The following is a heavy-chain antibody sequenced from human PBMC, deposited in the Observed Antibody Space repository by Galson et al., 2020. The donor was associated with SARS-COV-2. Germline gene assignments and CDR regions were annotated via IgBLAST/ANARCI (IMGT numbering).Heavy chain of an antibody. CDR1: GYTFTSYG. CDR2: ISSYNGNT. CDR3: ARDGEELAYYDILTGSYPHTWFDP. Sequence: GESLKISCKAAGYTFTSYGINWVRQAPGQGLEWMGWISSYNGNTNYAQKFQGRVAMATDTSTTTAYMELRSLRSDDTAVYYCARDGEELAYYDILTGSYPHTWFDPWGQGTLVTVSS. D-gene: IGHD3-9*01. V-gene: IGHV1-18*01. J-gene: IGHJ5*02.